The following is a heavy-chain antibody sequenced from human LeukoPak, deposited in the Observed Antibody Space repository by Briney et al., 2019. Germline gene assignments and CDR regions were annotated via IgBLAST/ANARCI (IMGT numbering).Heavy chain of an antibody. Sequence: RGSLRLSCAASGFTISNNYIRWLHQAPGKGLEWVSHIYSGGFTQFAGSVRGRFTMSRDSSKNSLYLQMNSLRAEDTAVYYCARDGYCSSTSCIYWYFDLWGRGTLVTVSS. CDR2: IYSGGFT. J-gene: IGHJ2*01. CDR3: ARDGYCSSTSCIYWYFDL. V-gene: IGHV3-66*01. CDR1: GFTISNNY. D-gene: IGHD2-2*03.